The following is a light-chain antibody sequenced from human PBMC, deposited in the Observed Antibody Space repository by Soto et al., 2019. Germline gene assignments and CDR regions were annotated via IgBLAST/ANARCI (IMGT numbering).Light chain of an antibody. CDR3: QQSYSTPPWT. Sequence: DIQMTQSPSSLSASVGDRVTITCRASQSISSYLNWYQQKPGKAPKLLIYAASSLQSGVPSRFSGSGSGTDFTLTISSLQPEDFATYYCQQSYSTPPWTCGQGTKVEIK. J-gene: IGKJ1*01. V-gene: IGKV1-39*01. CDR1: QSISSY. CDR2: AAS.